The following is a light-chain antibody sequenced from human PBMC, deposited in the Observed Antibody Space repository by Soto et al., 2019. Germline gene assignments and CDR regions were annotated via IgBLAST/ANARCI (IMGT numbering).Light chain of an antibody. CDR3: SSYTSSSTL. J-gene: IGLJ2*01. Sequence: QSALTQPASVSGSPGQSITISCTGTSSDVGGYNYVPWYQQHPGKAPKLMIYDVSYRPSGVSNRFSGSKSGNTASLTISGLQAEEEAHYYCSSYTSSSTLVGGGTKLTVL. CDR2: DVS. V-gene: IGLV2-14*03. CDR1: SSDVGGYNY.